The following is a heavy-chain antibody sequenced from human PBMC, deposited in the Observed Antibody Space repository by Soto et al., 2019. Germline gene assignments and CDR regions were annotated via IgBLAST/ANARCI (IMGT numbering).Heavy chain of an antibody. Sequence: ASVKVSCKASGYTFPSYDINWVRQATGQGLEWMGWMNPNSGNTGYAQKFQGRVTMTRNTSISTAYMELSSLRSEDTAVYYCARGLSRGVHNWFDPWGQGTLVTVSS. J-gene: IGHJ5*02. CDR2: MNPNSGNT. D-gene: IGHD3-10*01. CDR3: ARGLSRGVHNWFDP. CDR1: GYTFPSYD. V-gene: IGHV1-8*01.